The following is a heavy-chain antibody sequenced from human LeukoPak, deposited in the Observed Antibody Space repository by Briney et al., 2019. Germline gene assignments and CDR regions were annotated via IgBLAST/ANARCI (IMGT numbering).Heavy chain of an antibody. CDR2: VMSGRGST. CDR1: GFSVSDYS. Sequence: GGSLRLSCAASGFSVSDYSISWIRQSPGKGPEWISYVMSGRGSTNYADSVKGRFTISRDNAKNSVALQLVGLRADDTSVYFCTRERRGSYYAFESWGQGTLVTVSS. CDR3: TRERRGSYYAFES. D-gene: IGHD3-16*01. V-gene: IGHV3-11*05. J-gene: IGHJ4*02.